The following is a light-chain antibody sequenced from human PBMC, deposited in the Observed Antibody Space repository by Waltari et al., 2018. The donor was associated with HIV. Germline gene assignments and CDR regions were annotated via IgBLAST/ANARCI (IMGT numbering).Light chain of an antibody. J-gene: IGKJ4*01. CDR2: ATS. CDR3: QQGHSFPPT. V-gene: IGKV1-12*01. CDR1: QDIGSW. Sequence: DIQMTQSPSFVSASVGDRITITCRASQDIGSWLAWYQQKSGKAPSLLIYATSSFPSGFPARFSGGGSGTEFTLTISSLQPEDVAVYYCQQGHSFPPTFGGGTKVEIK.